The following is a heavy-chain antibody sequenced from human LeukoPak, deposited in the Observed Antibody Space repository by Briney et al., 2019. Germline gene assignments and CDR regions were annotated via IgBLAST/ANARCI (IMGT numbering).Heavy chain of an antibody. Sequence: GASVKVSCKASGYTFTSYYMHWVRQAPGQGLEWMGIINPSGGSTSYAQKFQGRVTMTRDTSTSTVYMELSSLRSEDTAVYYCARGITMSGSYPKWFDPWGQGTLVTVSS. CDR2: INPSGGST. CDR1: GYTFTSYY. D-gene: IGHD1-26*01. J-gene: IGHJ5*02. V-gene: IGHV1-46*01. CDR3: ARGITMSGSYPKWFDP.